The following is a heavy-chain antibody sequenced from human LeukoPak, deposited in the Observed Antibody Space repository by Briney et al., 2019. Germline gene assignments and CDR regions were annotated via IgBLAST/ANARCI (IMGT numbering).Heavy chain of an antibody. D-gene: IGHD6-13*01. J-gene: IGHJ5*02. CDR3: ARLVAAGREPFDP. CDR2: IYYTGNT. CDR1: GASISNYY. V-gene: IGHV4-59*08. Sequence: PSETLSLTCTVSGASISNYYLSWIRQPPGKGLEWIADIYYTGNTNYNPSLKSRVTISVDTSKNLFSLKLSSVTAADTAVYYCARLVAAGREPFDPWGQGTLVTVSS.